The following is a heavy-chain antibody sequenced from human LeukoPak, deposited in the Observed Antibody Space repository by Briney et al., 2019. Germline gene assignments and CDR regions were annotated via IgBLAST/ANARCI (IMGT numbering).Heavy chain of an antibody. D-gene: IGHD6-13*01. CDR3: AKGLRSSNFYYGMDV. Sequence: GGSLRLSCAASGFTFSTFVMSWVRQAPGKGLEWVSGINDSGGRTHYAGSVKGRFAISRDNSKNMLYLQLTSLRVDDTAIYYCAKGLRSSNFYYGMDVWGLGTTVTVSS. CDR2: INDSGGRT. V-gene: IGHV3-23*01. J-gene: IGHJ6*02. CDR1: GFTFSTFV.